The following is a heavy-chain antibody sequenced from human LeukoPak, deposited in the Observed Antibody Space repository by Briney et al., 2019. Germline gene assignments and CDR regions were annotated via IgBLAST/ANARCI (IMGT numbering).Heavy chain of an antibody. CDR2: ISAYNGNT. CDR3: ARSTALTMIVVADLY. Sequence: GASVKVSCKASGYTFTSYGISWVRQAPGQGLEWMGWISAYNGNTNYAQKLQGRVTMTTDTSTSTAYMELRSLRSDDTAVYYCARSTALTMIVVADLYWGQGTLVTVSS. V-gene: IGHV1-18*01. D-gene: IGHD3-22*01. CDR1: GYTFTSYG. J-gene: IGHJ4*02.